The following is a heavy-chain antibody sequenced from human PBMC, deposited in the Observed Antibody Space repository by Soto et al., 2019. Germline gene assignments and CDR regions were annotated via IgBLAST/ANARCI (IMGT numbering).Heavy chain of an antibody. Sequence: SVKVSCKASGGTFSSYAISWVRQAPGQGLEWMGGIIPIFGTANYAQKFQGRVTITADESTSTAYMELSSLRSEDTAVYYCARSKDIVVVVAALTDYYYGMDVWGQGTTVTVSS. CDR2: IIPIFGTA. V-gene: IGHV1-69*13. CDR3: ARSKDIVVVVAALTDYYYGMDV. J-gene: IGHJ6*02. CDR1: GGTFSSYA. D-gene: IGHD2-15*01.